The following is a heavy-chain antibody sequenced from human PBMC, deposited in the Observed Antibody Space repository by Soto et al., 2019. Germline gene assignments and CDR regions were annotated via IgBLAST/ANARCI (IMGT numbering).Heavy chain of an antibody. CDR3: AKIIGVVPAAPHYYYYYGMDV. CDR2: ISAYNGNT. Sequence: QVQLVQSGAEVKKPGASVKVSCKASGYTFTSYGTSWVRQAPGQGLEWMGWISAYNGNTNYAQKLQGRVTMTTDTSTSTAYMELRSLRSDDTAVYYCAKIIGVVPAAPHYYYYYGMDVWGQGTTVTVSS. CDR1: GYTFTSYG. D-gene: IGHD2-2*01. J-gene: IGHJ6*02. V-gene: IGHV1-18*01.